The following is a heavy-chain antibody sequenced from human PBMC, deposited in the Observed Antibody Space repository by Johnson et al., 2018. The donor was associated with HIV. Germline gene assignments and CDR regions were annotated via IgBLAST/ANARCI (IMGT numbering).Heavy chain of an antibody. V-gene: IGHV3-30-3*01. J-gene: IGHJ3*02. CDR3: ARGGWFVVVVTGSDDAFDI. CDR1: RFTFSSYT. CDR2: ISYDGSNK. D-gene: IGHD3-22*01. Sequence: QVQLVASGGGVVQHGRSLRLSCAASRFTFSSYTMHWVRQAPGKGLEWVAVISYDGSNKYYADSVKGRFTISRDNSKNTLYLQMNSLRAEETAVYYCARGGWFVVVVTGSDDAFDIWGQGTMVTVSS.